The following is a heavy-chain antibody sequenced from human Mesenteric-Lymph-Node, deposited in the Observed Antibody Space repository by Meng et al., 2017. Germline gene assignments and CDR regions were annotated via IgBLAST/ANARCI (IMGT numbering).Heavy chain of an antibody. D-gene: IGHD3-10*01. J-gene: IGHJ6*02. Sequence: SVKVSCKASGGTFSSYAISWVRQAPGQGLEWMGGIIPIFGTANYAQKFQGRVTITADESTSTAYMELSSLRSEDTAVYYCARVRITMVRGVIRPEYWYGMDVWGHGTTVTVSS. CDR3: ARVRITMVRGVIRPEYWYGMDV. CDR1: GGTFSSYA. CDR2: IIPIFGTA. V-gene: IGHV1-69*13.